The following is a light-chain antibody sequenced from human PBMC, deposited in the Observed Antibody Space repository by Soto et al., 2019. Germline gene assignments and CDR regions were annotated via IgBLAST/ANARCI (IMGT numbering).Light chain of an antibody. V-gene: IGLV1-47*01. CDR1: SSNIGSNY. CDR3: AAWDDSLRALV. CDR2: RNN. Sequence: QSVLTQPPSTSGTPGQRVTISCSGSSSNIGSNYVYWYQQLPGTAPKLLIYRNNQRPSGVADRFSGSKSGTSGSLAISGLRSEDEADYFCAAWDDSLRALVFGGGTKLTVL. J-gene: IGLJ2*01.